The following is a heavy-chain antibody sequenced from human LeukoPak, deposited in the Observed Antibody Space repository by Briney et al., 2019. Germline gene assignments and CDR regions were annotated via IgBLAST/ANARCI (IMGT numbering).Heavy chain of an antibody. J-gene: IGHJ3*02. V-gene: IGHV3-11*06. CDR2: ISSSSSYI. Sequence: GGSLRLSCAASGFTFSDYYMSWIRQAPGKGLEWVSYISSSSSYIYYADSVKGRFTISRDNAKNSLYLQMNSLRAEDTAVYYCASQIWFDAFDIWGQGTMVTVSS. CDR3: ASQIWFDAFDI. D-gene: IGHD5-18*01. CDR1: GFTFSDYY.